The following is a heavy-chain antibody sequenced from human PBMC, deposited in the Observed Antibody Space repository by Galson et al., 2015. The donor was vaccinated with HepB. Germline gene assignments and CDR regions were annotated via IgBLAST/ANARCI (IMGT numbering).Heavy chain of an antibody. CDR3: ARDRGCSGTSCSYYGMDV. J-gene: IGHJ6*02. V-gene: IGHV3-21*01. CDR2: IGEAGTIK. CDR1: AFTFRNYA. D-gene: IGHD2-2*01. Sequence: SLRLSCAASAFTFRNYAMTWARQAPGKGLEWVSSIGEAGTIKFYADSVKGRFTIFRDNAKNSLDLQMNSLSAEDTAVYYCARDRGCSGTSCSYYGMDVWGQGTTVTVSS.